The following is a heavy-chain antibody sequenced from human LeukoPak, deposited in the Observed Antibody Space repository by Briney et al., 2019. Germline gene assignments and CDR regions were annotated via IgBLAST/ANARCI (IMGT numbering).Heavy chain of an antibody. Sequence: GASVKVSCKASGYTFTGYYMHWVRQAPGQGLEWMGWISAYNGNTNYAQKLQGRVTMTTDTSTSTAYMELRSLRSDDTAVYYCAAGDYEDYYYMDVWGKGTTVTISS. CDR1: GYTFTGYY. V-gene: IGHV1-18*04. CDR3: AAGDYEDYYYMDV. J-gene: IGHJ6*03. CDR2: ISAYNGNT. D-gene: IGHD4-17*01.